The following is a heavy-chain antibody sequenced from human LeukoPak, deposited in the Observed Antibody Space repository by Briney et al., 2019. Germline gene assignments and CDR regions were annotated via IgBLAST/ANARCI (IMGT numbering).Heavy chain of an antibody. CDR3: ARGPMIVVERNNWFDP. J-gene: IGHJ5*02. D-gene: IGHD3-22*01. V-gene: IGHV1-46*01. CDR1: GYTFTSYY. Sequence: ASVKVSFKASGYTFTSYYMHWVRQAPGQGLEWMGIINPSGGSTSYAQKFQVRVTMTRDMSTSTVYMELSSLRSEDTAVYYCARGPMIVVERNNWFDPWGQGTLVTVSS. CDR2: INPSGGST.